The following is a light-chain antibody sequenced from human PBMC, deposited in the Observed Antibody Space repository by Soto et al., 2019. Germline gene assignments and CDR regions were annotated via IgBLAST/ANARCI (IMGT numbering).Light chain of an antibody. J-gene: IGLJ1*01. V-gene: IGLV1-40*01. CDR1: SSNILAGYD. CDR2: GNS. CDR3: QSYDSSLSGPYV. Sequence: QLVLTQPPSVSGAPGQRVTIACTGSSSNILAGYDLHWYQQLPGTAPKLLIYGNSNRPSGVPDRFSGSKSGTSASLAITGLQAEDEADYYCQSYDSSLSGPYVFGTGTKVTVL.